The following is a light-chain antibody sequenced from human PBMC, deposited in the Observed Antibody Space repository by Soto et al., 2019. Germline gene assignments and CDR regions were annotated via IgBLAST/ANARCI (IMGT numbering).Light chain of an antibody. CDR1: SSDVGGYNY. V-gene: IGLV2-8*01. CDR3: SSHAGSKRV. CDR2: EVS. J-gene: IGLJ1*01. Sequence: QSALTQPPSASGSPGQSVTISCTGTSSDVGGYNYVSWYQQHPGKAPKLMIYEVSKRPSGVPDRFSGSKSGNTASLTVSGLXXEDEADYYCSSHAGSKRVFGTGTKLTVL.